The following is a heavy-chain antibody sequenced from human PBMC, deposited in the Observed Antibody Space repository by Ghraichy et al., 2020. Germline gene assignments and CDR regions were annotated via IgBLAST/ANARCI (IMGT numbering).Heavy chain of an antibody. CDR2: IYSGGST. CDR1: GFTVSSNY. Sequence: RGSLRLSCAASGFTVSSNYMSWVRQAPGKGLEWVSVIYSGGSTYYADSVKGRFTISRDNSKNTLYLQMNSLRAEDTAVYYCASYLWSGYDFDIWGQGTMVTVSS. J-gene: IGHJ3*02. V-gene: IGHV3-53*01. CDR3: ASYLWSGYDFDI. D-gene: IGHD3-3*01.